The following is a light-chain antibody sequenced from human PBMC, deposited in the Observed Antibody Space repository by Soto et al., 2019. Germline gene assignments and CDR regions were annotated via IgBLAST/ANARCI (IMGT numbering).Light chain of an antibody. Sequence: QPVLTQPPSVSVAPGQRVTISCTRSSSNIGAGYDVHWYQQLPGTAPKLLIYGNNNRPSGVPDRFSGSKSGTSASLAITGLQAEDEADYYCQSYDSSLSGSYVFGNGTKVTVL. CDR1: SSNIGAGYD. V-gene: IGLV1-40*01. CDR2: GNN. J-gene: IGLJ1*01. CDR3: QSYDSSLSGSYV.